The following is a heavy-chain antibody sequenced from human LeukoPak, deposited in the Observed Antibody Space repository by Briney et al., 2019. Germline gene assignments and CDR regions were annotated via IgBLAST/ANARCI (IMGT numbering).Heavy chain of an antibody. D-gene: IGHD1-26*01. CDR2: ISAYNGNT. CDR3: ARVALGPYYYYYMDV. J-gene: IGHJ6*03. CDR1: GYTFTSYG. V-gene: IGHV1-18*01. Sequence: ASVKVSCKASGYTFTSYGISWVRQAPGQGLEWMGWISAYNGNTNYAQKLQGRVTMTTDTSTSTAYMELRSLRSDDTAVYYCARVALGPYYYYYMDVWGKGTTVTVSS.